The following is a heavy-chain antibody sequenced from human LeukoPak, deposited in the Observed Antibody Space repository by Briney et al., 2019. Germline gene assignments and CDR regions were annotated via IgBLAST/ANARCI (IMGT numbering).Heavy chain of an antibody. V-gene: IGHV4-59*01. Sequence: SETLSLTCTVSGGSISSYYWSWIRQPPGKELEWIGYIYYSGNTNYNPSLKSRVTISVDTSKKQFSLNLRSVTAADTAVYYCARTPTYYGSATYLDYWGQGTLVTASS. D-gene: IGHD3-10*01. CDR3: ARTPTYYGSATYLDY. CDR2: IYYSGNT. J-gene: IGHJ4*02. CDR1: GGSISSYY.